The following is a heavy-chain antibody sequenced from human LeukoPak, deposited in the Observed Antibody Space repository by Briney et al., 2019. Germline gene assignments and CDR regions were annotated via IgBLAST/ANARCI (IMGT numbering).Heavy chain of an antibody. V-gene: IGHV1-2*02. J-gene: IGHJ3*02. CDR1: GYTFTGYY. Sequence: ASVKVSCKASGYTFTGYYMHWVRQAPGQGLEWMGWINPNSGGTNYAQKFQGRVTMTRDTSISTAYMELGSLRSDDTAVYYCARDNGELFDAFDIWGQGTMVTVSS. CDR3: ARDNGELFDAFDI. D-gene: IGHD2-8*01. CDR2: INPNSGGT.